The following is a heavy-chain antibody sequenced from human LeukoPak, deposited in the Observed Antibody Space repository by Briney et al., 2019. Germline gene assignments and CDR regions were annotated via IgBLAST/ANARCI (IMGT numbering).Heavy chain of an antibody. CDR1: GFTFTTYA. D-gene: IGHD1-1*01. Sequence: AGGDLILSGAASGFTFTTYAMILVRRAPGKGLEWVSGISGSGDATYYADSVKGRFTISRDNSENTVYLQVKSLRADDTAVYYCARLSGTSGTTSRVLDYWGQGALVTVSS. J-gene: IGHJ4*02. CDR2: ISGSGDAT. V-gene: IGHV3-23*01. CDR3: ARLSGTSGTTSRVLDY.